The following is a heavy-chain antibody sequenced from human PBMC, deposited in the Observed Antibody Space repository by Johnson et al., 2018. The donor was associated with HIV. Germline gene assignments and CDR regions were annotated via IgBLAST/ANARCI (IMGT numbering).Heavy chain of an antibody. Sequence: QVQLVESGGGLVQPGGSLRLSCAASGFTVSSNYLSWIRQAPGKGLEWISYISSSGNNIYYADSVKGRFTISRDNAKNSLYLQMNSLRAEDTAVYYCARGVEGAGAFDIWGQGTMVTVSS. J-gene: IGHJ3*02. CDR3: ARGVEGAGAFDI. CDR2: ISSSGNNI. D-gene: IGHD1-26*01. CDR1: GFTVSSNY. V-gene: IGHV3-11*04.